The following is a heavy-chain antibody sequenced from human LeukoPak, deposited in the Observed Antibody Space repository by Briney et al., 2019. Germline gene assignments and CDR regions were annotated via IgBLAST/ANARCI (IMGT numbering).Heavy chain of an antibody. CDR2: MNPNSGNT. CDR1: GYTFTSYD. J-gene: IGHJ4*02. V-gene: IGHV1-8*01. CDR3: ARGRSRHSYGYVSGGDY. Sequence: ASVKVSCKASGYTFTSYDINWVRQATGQGLEWMGWMNPNSGNTGYAQKFQGRVTMTRNTSISTAYMELSSLRSEDTAVYYCARGRSRHSYGYVSGGDYWGQGTLVTVSS. D-gene: IGHD5-18*01.